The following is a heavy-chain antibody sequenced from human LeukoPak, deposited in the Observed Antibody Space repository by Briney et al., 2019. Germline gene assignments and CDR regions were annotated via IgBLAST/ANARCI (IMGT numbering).Heavy chain of an antibody. V-gene: IGHV4-34*01. CDR3: ARGKRYMDV. D-gene: IGHD5-24*01. Sequence: SETLSLTCAVYGGSFSGYYWSWIRQPPGKGLEWIGEINHSGSTNYNPSLKSRVTILVDTSKNQFALKLSSVTAADTAVYYCARGKRYMDVWGKGTTVTVSS. CDR1: GGSFSGYY. CDR2: INHSGST. J-gene: IGHJ6*03.